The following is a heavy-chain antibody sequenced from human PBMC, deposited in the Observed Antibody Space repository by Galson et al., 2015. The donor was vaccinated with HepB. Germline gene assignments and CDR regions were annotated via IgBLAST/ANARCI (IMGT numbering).Heavy chain of an antibody. J-gene: IGHJ6*02. D-gene: IGHD3-10*01. V-gene: IGHV1-69*13. CDR2: IIPIFGTA. CDR3: ARDWFGELFISYYGMDV. Sequence: SVKVSCKASGGTFSSYAISWVRQAPGQGLEWMGGIIPIFGTANYAQKFQGRVTITADESTSTAYMELSSLRSEDTAVYYCARDWFGELFISYYGMDVWGQGTTVTVSS. CDR1: GGTFSSYA.